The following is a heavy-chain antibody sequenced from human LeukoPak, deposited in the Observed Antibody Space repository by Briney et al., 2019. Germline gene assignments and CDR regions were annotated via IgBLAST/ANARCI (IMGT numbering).Heavy chain of an antibody. Sequence: SGTLSLTCAVSDGSISSSSWWSWVRQPPGKGLEWIGEIYHSGSTNYNPSLKSRVTISVDTSKNQFSLKLSSVTAADTAVYYCARAGGGWYFDYWGQGTLVTVSS. CDR2: IYHSGST. CDR3: ARAGGGWYFDY. J-gene: IGHJ4*02. D-gene: IGHD3-16*01. CDR1: DGSISSSSW. V-gene: IGHV4-4*02.